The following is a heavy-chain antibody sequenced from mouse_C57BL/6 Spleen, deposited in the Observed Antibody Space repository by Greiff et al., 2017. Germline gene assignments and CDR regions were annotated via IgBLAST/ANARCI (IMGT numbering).Heavy chain of an antibody. J-gene: IGHJ4*01. Sequence: EVMLVESVAELVRPGASVKLSCTASGFNIKNTYMHWVKQRPEQGLEWIGRIDPANGNTKYAPKFQGKATITADTSSNTAYLQLSSLTSEDTAIYYCARTVVATDYAMDYWGQGTSVTVSS. CDR3: ARTVVATDYAMDY. V-gene: IGHV14-3*01. D-gene: IGHD1-1*01. CDR2: IDPANGNT. CDR1: GFNIKNTY.